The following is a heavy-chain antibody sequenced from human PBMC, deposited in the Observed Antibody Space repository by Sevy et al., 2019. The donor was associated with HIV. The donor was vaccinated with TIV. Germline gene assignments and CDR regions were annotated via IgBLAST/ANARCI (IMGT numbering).Heavy chain of an antibody. CDR3: ARDLPPSATTVPHFDC. CDR1: GFTFTSYE. CDR2: ISNSGTTI. V-gene: IGHV3-48*03. D-gene: IGHD4-17*01. Sequence: GGSLRLSCVASGFTFTSYEMNWVRQAPGKGLEWLSYISNSGTTIYYSDSVKGRFTISRDNARNSLYLQMSSLGAEDTAVYYCARDLPPSATTVPHFDCWGQGTLVTVSS. J-gene: IGHJ4*02.